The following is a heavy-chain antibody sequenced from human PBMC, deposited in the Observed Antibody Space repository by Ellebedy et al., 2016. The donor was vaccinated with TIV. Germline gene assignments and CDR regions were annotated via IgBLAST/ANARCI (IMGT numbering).Heavy chain of an antibody. J-gene: IGHJ5*02. D-gene: IGHD3-10*01. V-gene: IGHV4-34*01. Sequence: SETLSLTXAVYGGSFSGFYWSWIRQPPGKGLEWIGEINHSGSTNYNPSLKSRVTISVDTSKNQFSLKLSSVTAADTAVYYCARGLYYYGSGTADWFDPWGQGTLVTVSS. CDR2: INHSGST. CDR3: ARGLYYYGSGTADWFDP. CDR1: GGSFSGFY.